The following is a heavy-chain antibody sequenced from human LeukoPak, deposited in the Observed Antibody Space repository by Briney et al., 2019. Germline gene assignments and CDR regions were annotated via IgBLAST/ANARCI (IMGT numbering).Heavy chain of an antibody. V-gene: IGHV1-69*04. CDR2: IIPILGIT. Sequence: ASVKVSCKASGGTFSSYAISWVRQAPGQGLEWMGRIIPILGITNYAQKFQGRVTITADKSTSTAYMELSSLRSEDTAVYYCARASAEQDYGGKGEFDYWGQGTLVTVSS. CDR1: GGTFSSYA. CDR3: ARASAEQDYGGKGEFDY. D-gene: IGHD4-23*01. J-gene: IGHJ4*02.